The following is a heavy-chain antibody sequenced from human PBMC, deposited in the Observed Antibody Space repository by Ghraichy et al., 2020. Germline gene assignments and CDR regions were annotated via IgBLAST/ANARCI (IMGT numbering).Heavy chain of an antibody. CDR3: ASVVRKETMILGPFDY. Sequence: LNISCAASGFTFSTYAMHWVRQAPGKGLEWVAVISFDGSNEYYADSVKGRFTVSRDNSKDTLYLQMNSLRPEDTAVYNCASVVRKETMILGPFDYWGQGTLVTVSS. CDR2: ISFDGSNE. CDR1: GFTFSTYA. V-gene: IGHV3-30-3*01. D-gene: IGHD3-22*01. J-gene: IGHJ4*02.